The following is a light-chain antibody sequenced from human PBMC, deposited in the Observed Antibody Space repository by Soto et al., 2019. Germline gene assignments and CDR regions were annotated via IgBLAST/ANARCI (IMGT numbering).Light chain of an antibody. CDR3: CSYTFSSTYV. CDR2: DVS. CDR1: SSDVGGHNY. Sequence: QSALTQPASVSGSPGQSITISCIGTSSDVGGHNYVSWYRQYPGKAPKLIIYDVSNRPSGVSNRFSGCKSGNTASLTISGLQPEVEADYLCCSYTFSSTYVFGTGTKLTVL. J-gene: IGLJ1*01. V-gene: IGLV2-14*01.